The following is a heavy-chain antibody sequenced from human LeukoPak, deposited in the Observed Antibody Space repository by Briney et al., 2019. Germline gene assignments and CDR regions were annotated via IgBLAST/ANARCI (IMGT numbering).Heavy chain of an antibody. CDR1: GFTFGSYG. J-gene: IGHJ3*02. CDR2: ISYDGSNK. D-gene: IGHD5-12*01. V-gene: IGHV3-30*18. CDR3: AKASPPLRDAFDI. Sequence: PGGSLRLSCAASGFTFGSYGMHWVRQAPGKGLEWVAVISYDGSNKYYADSVKGRFTISRDNSKNTLYLQMNSLRAEDTAVYYCAKASPPLRDAFDIWGQGTMVTVSS.